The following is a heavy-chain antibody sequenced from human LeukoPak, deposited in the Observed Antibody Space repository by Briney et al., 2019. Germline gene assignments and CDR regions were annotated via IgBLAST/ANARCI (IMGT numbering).Heavy chain of an antibody. V-gene: IGHV3-48*01. Sequence: PGGSLRLSCAASGFTFSSYSMNWVRHAPGKGREGVSYISSSSSTIYYADSVKRRFTISTDNDKNSLYLQMNSLRAEYTAVYYCARVLHGVVTLDCCGEGCLVTVSS. J-gene: IGHJ4*02. CDR3: ARVLHGVVTLDC. CDR1: GFTFSSYS. CDR2: ISSSSSTI. D-gene: IGHD3-3*01.